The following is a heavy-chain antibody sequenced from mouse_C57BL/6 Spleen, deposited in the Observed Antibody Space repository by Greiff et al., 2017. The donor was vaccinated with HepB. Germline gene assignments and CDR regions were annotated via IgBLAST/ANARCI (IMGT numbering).Heavy chain of an antibody. CDR1: GYSITSGYD. CDR3: ARGIYYGYDRYFDV. V-gene: IGHV3-1*01. Sequence: EVKLVESGPGMVKPSQSLSLTCTVTGYSITSGYDWHWIRHFPGNKLEWMGYISYSGSTNYNPSLKSRISITHDTSKNHFFLKLNSVTTEDTATYYCARGIYYGYDRYFDVWGTGTTVTVSS. D-gene: IGHD2-2*01. CDR2: ISYSGST. J-gene: IGHJ1*03.